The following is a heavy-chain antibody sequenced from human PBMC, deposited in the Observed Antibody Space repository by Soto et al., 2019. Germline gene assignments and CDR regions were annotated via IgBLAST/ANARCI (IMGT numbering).Heavy chain of an antibody. D-gene: IGHD6-19*01. Sequence: QITLKESGPALVKPTQTLTLTCTLSGFSLTTSAVGVAWIRQPPGKALEWLAFIYWDGDKRYSPSLRSRLNVTTDTSKSQVVLTVANMDPVDTGTYYCARMRGGSGWFYLDLWGQGTLVAVSS. V-gene: IGHV2-5*02. CDR3: ARMRGGSGWFYLDL. J-gene: IGHJ4*02. CDR2: IYWDGDK. CDR1: GFSLTTSAVG.